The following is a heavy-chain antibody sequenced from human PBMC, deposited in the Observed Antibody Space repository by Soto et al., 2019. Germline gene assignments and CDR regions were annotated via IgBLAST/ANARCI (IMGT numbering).Heavy chain of an antibody. CDR3: ARACIGAGGTYLLARLAY. CDR1: GDSVSSNSAA. Sequence: SQTLSLTCAISGDSVSSNSAAWNWIRQSPSRGLEWLGRTYYRSKWYNDYAVSVKSRITINPDTSKNQFSLQLNSVTPEDTAVYYCARACIGAGGTYLLARLAYWGQGALENVSS. CDR2: TYYRSKWYN. J-gene: IGHJ4*02. V-gene: IGHV6-1*01. D-gene: IGHD6-13*01.